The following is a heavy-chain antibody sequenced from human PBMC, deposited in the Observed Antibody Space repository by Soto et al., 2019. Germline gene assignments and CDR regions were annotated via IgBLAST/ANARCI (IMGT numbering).Heavy chain of an antibody. CDR1: GFTFSSYG. J-gene: IGHJ4*02. V-gene: IGHV3-33*01. Sequence: VQLVESGGGVVQPGRSLRLSCAASGFTFSSYGMHWVRQAPGKGLEWVAVIWYDGSNKYYADSVKGRFTISRDNSKNTLYLKMNSLRADDTAVYYCAREAIAGAGQFDYWGQGTLVTVSS. CDR3: AREAIAGAGQFDY. CDR2: IWYDGSNK. D-gene: IGHD6-19*01.